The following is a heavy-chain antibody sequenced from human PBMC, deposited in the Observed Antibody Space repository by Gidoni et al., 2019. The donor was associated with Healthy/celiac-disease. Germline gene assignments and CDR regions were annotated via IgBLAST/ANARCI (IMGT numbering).Heavy chain of an antibody. V-gene: IGHV3-23*01. CDR2: ISGSGGST. Sequence: EVQLLESGGGLVQPGGSLRLSCAASGFPFSSYAMSWVRQAPGKGLEWVSAISGSGGSTYYADSVKGRFTISRDNSKNTLYLQMNSLRAEDTAVYYCAKDPADYGGKARFDYWGQGTLVTVSS. D-gene: IGHD4-17*01. CDR1: GFPFSSYA. J-gene: IGHJ4*02. CDR3: AKDPADYGGKARFDY.